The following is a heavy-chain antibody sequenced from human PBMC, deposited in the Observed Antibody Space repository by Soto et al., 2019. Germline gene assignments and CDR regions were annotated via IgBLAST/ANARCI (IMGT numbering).Heavy chain of an antibody. CDR2: IYYSGST. CDR3: AREHVVVVAATFDY. CDR1: GGSISSGDYY. Sequence: PSETLSLTCTVSGGSISSGDYYWSWIRQPPGKGLEWIGYIYYSGSTYYNPSLKSRVTISVDTSKNQFSLKLSSVTAADTAVYYCAREHVVVVAATFDYWGQGTLVTVSS. J-gene: IGHJ4*02. V-gene: IGHV4-30-4*01. D-gene: IGHD2-15*01.